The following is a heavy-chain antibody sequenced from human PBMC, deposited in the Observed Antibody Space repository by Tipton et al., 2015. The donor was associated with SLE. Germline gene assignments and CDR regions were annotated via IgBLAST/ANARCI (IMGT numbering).Heavy chain of an antibody. J-gene: IGHJ4*02. CDR3: ARDGPRVGAVFDY. CDR1: GFTFSSYW. Sequence: SLRLSCAASGFTFSSYWMHWVRQAPGKGLVWVSRINSDGRSTSYADSVKGRFTISRDNAKNTLYLQMNSLRAEDTAVYYCARDGPRVGAVFDYWGQGTLVTVSS. CDR2: INSDGRST. V-gene: IGHV3-74*01. D-gene: IGHD1-26*01.